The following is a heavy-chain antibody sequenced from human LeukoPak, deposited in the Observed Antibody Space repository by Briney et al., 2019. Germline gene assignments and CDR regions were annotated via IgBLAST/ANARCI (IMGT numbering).Heavy chain of an antibody. J-gene: IGHJ4*02. D-gene: IGHD2-2*01. CDR2: INSDGSWT. V-gene: IGHV3-74*01. CDR1: GNYW. CDR3: AKGPLRGTAAAIDY. Sequence: GGSLRLPCAASGNYWMHWVRRVPGKGLVWVSHINSDGSWTSYADSVKGRFTISRDISTDTLWLQMDSLRTEDTAVYYCAKGPLRGTAAAIDYWGQGTLVTVSS.